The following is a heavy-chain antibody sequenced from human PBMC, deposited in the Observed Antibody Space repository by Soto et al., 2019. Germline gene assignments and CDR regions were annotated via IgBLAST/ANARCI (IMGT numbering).Heavy chain of an antibody. CDR2: LTGGSSNT. CDR3: ANGRATYGLLTHDY. D-gene: IGHD3-9*01. V-gene: IGHV3-23*01. Sequence: GGSLRLSCAASGFTFYNYAMSWVRQAPGKGLEWISTLTGGSSNTYYADSVKGRFAISRDNSRNTLYLQMHSLTAEDTAVYYCANGRATYGLLTHDYWGQGTLVTVSS. J-gene: IGHJ4*02. CDR1: GFTFYNYA.